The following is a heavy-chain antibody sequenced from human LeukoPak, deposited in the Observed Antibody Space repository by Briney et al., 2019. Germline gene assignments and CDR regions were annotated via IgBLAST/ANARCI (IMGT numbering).Heavy chain of an antibody. CDR1: GFTFSSYS. Sequence: GGPLRLSCAASGFTFSSYSIHGVRQAPGKGLEGVADISYGEKNKYYTHSVRGRFTISRDNSKNTLYLQKNSLRAEDTAVYYCARETGSAVGSTDFDYWGQGTLVTVSS. V-gene: IGHV3-30*04. J-gene: IGHJ4*02. CDR2: ISYGEKNK. D-gene: IGHD4-17*01. CDR3: ARETGSAVGSTDFDY.